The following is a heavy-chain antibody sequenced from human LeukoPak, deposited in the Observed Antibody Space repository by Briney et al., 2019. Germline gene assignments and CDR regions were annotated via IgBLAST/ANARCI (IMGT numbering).Heavy chain of an antibody. CDR1: GFTFSSYD. Sequence: GRSLRLSCAASGFTFSSYDMHWVRQAPGKGLEWVSFISYDGSNKYYADSVKGRFTISRDNSKNTLYLQMNSLRTEDTAVYYCARGGGSGGSYFDYWGQGTLVTVSS. J-gene: IGHJ4*02. D-gene: IGHD1-26*01. CDR2: ISYDGSNK. V-gene: IGHV3-30*03. CDR3: ARGGGSGGSYFDY.